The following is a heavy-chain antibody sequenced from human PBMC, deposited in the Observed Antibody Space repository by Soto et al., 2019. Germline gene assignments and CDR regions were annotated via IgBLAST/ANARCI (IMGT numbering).Heavy chain of an antibody. CDR1: GFTFSSYW. D-gene: IGHD6-19*01. V-gene: IGHV3-7*03. CDR2: IKQDGSEK. CDR3: ARATAARIAVAGTDY. Sequence: EVQLVESGGGLVQPVGSLRLSCAASGFTFSSYWMSWVRQAPGKGLEWVANIKQDGSEKYYVDSVKGRFTISRDNAKNSLYLQMNSLRAEDTAVYYCARATAARIAVAGTDYWGQGTLVTVSS. J-gene: IGHJ4*02.